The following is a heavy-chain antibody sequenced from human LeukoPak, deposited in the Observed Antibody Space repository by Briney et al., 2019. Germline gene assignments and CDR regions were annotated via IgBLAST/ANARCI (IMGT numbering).Heavy chain of an antibody. D-gene: IGHD2-21*01. V-gene: IGHV4-59*01. CDR1: AASISSYY. CDR3: AKYGIYSFDY. CDR2: IHSSGST. J-gene: IGHJ4*02. Sequence: SETLSLTRTVSAASISSYYWSWIRQPPGKGLEWIGYIHSSGSTNCNPALKSRVTISLDTSKNQFSLKLTSVTAADTAVYYCAKYGIYSFDYWGQGTLVTVSS.